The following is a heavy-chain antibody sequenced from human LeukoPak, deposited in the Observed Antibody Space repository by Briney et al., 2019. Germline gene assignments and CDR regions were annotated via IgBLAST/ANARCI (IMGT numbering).Heavy chain of an antibody. D-gene: IGHD3-22*01. CDR2: ISYDGSNK. CDR1: GFTFSSYA. Sequence: GGSLRLSCAASGFTFSSYAMHWVRQAPGKGLEWVAVISYDGSNKYYADSVKGRFTISRDNSKNTLYLQMNNLRAEDTAVYYCARGRFNYDSSGYSSFYHWGQGTLVTVSS. J-gene: IGHJ4*02. CDR3: ARGRFNYDSSGYSSFYH. V-gene: IGHV3-30-3*01.